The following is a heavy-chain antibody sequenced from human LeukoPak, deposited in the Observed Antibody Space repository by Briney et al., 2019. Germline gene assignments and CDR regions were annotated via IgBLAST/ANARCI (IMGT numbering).Heavy chain of an antibody. CDR3: ARRPYKYDSSGAFDI. CDR2: IYTSGST. J-gene: IGHJ3*02. V-gene: IGHV4-61*02. D-gene: IGHD3-22*01. CDR1: GGSIRSGNYY. Sequence: SSETLSLTCTVSGGSIRSGNYYWSWIRQPAGKGLEWIGRIYTSGSTNYNPSLKSRVSLSVDTSGNQFSLKLSSLTAADTAVFYYARRPYKYDSSGAFDIWGQGTMVTVSS.